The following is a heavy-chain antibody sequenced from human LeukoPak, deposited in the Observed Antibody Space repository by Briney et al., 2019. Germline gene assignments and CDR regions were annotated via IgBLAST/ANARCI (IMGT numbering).Heavy chain of an antibody. CDR1: GFTFSGYS. CDR2: ITSSSSTI. CDR3: TRDPHALDF. V-gene: IGHV3-48*02. Sequence: GGSLRLSCAASGFTFSGYSMNWVRQAPGKGLEWVSYITSSSSTIYYADSVKGRFTISRDNAKNSLYLQMNSLSDEDTALYYCTRDPHALDFWGQGTLVTVSS. J-gene: IGHJ4*02.